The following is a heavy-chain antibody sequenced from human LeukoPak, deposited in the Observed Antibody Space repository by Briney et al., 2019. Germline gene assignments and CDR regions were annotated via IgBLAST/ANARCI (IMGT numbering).Heavy chain of an antibody. CDR1: GFTFSGSA. V-gene: IGHV3-73*01. CDR2: IRGKANCYAT. Sequence: GGSLRLSCAASGFTFSGSAMHWVRQASGKGLEWVGRIRGKANCYATAYTASVKGRFTISRDDSKNTAYLQMNSLTTEDTAVYYCTRRDGYNPVDYWGQGTLVTVSS. CDR3: TRRDGYNPVDY. J-gene: IGHJ4*02. D-gene: IGHD5-24*01.